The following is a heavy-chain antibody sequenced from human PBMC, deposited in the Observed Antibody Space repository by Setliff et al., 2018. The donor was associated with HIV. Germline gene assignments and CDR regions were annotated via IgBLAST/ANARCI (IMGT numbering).Heavy chain of an antibody. CDR1: GGTSKTFA. Sequence: SVKVSCKSSGGTSKTFALNWVRQAPGQGLEWMGRIIPMFGTSNYAQKFQSRITIVADKLTSASYMELSSLRSGDTAIYYCARDRGWELSHPPFFDYWGQGTLVTVSS. J-gene: IGHJ4*02. V-gene: IGHV1-69*06. CDR3: ARDRGWELSHPPFFDY. CDR2: IIPMFGTS. D-gene: IGHD1-7*01.